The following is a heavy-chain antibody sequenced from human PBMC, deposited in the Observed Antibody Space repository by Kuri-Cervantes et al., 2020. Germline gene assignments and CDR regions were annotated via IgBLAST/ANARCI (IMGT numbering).Heavy chain of an antibody. Sequence: ASVKVSCKASGYTFTSYYMHWVRQAPGQGLEWMGIINPSGGSTNYAQKFQGRVTITADKSTSTAYMELSSLRSEDTAVYYCARGYSYGWSYYYMDVWGKGTTVTVSS. CDR2: INPSGGST. J-gene: IGHJ6*03. V-gene: IGHV1-46*01. CDR1: GYTFTSYY. D-gene: IGHD5-18*01. CDR3: ARGYSYGWSYYYMDV.